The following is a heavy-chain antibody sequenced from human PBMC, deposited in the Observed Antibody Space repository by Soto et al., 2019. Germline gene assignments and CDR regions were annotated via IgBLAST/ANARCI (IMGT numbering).Heavy chain of an antibody. CDR3: TRGYSGYVGLFAY. J-gene: IGHJ4*02. Sequence: GGSLRLSCAASGFTFSSYGMHWVRQASGKGLEWVGRIRSKANSYATAYAASVKGRFTISRDDSKNTAYLQMNSLKTEDTAVYYCTRGYSGYVGLFAYWGQGTLVIVS. CDR2: IRSKANSYAT. D-gene: IGHD5-12*01. CDR1: GFTFSSYG. V-gene: IGHV3-73*01.